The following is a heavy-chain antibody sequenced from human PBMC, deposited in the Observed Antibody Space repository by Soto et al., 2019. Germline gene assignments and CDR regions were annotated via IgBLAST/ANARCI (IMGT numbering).Heavy chain of an antibody. D-gene: IGHD3-3*01. CDR3: AKDPYSDVWSGYFPYFDY. CDR2: ISGSGRIT. CDR1: GFIFSSYA. V-gene: IGHV3-23*01. J-gene: IGHJ4*02. Sequence: GGSLRLSCAASGFIFSSYAMHWFRQAPGKGLEWVSSISGSGRITDYADFVKGRFTISRDSSKDALYLEMNSLRADDTAVYFCAKDPYSDVWSGYFPYFDYWAQGILVTVSS.